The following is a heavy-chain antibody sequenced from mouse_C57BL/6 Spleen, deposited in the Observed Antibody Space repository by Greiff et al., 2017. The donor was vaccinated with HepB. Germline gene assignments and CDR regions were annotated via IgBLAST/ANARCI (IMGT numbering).Heavy chain of an antibody. Sequence: EVQLQQSGPELVKPGASVKISCKASGYTFTDYYMNWVKQSHGKSLEWIGDINPNNGGTSYNQKFKGKATLTVDKSSSTAYMELRSLTSEDSAVYYCARGGDYDDHYYAMDYWGQGTSVTVSS. D-gene: IGHD2-4*01. V-gene: IGHV1-26*01. J-gene: IGHJ4*01. CDR2: INPNNGGT. CDR3: ARGGDYDDHYYAMDY. CDR1: GYTFTDYY.